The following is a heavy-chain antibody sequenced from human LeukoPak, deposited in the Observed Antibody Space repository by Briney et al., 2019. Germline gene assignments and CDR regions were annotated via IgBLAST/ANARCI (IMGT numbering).Heavy chain of an antibody. Sequence: GGSLRLSCAASGFSFSSYNINWVRQTPGKGLEWVSSITSSSTYTFYADSVKGRFTISRDNAKNSLYLQMNSLRAEDTAVYYCARDGYSYGSSFDYWGQGTLVTVSS. CDR3: ARDGYSYGSSFDY. CDR2: ITSSSTYT. CDR1: GFSFSSYN. J-gene: IGHJ4*02. D-gene: IGHD5-18*01. V-gene: IGHV3-21*01.